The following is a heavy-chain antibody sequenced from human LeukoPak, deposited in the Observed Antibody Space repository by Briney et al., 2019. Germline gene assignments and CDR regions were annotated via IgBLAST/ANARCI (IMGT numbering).Heavy chain of an antibody. Sequence: GASVKVSCKASGYTFTNSGLSWVRQAPGQGLEWIGWISPYRRDTNYAQNLQGRVTVTSDTSTSTVYMELRSLRSDDTAVYYCARPTETSAGYYFDYRGQGTLVTVSS. CDR1: GYTFTNSG. V-gene: IGHV1-18*01. CDR2: ISPYRRDT. CDR3: ARPTETSAGYYFDY. J-gene: IGHJ4*02. D-gene: IGHD6-13*01.